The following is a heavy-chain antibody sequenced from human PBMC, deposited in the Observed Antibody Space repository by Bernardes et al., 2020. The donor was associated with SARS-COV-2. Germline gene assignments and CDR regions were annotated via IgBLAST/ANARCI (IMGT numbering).Heavy chain of an antibody. CDR3: ARDDEYYDFWSGSPKDYYYYGMDV. Sequence: GGSLRLSCAASGFTFSSYGMHWVRQAPGKGLEWVAVIWYDGSNKYYADSVKGRFTISRDNSKNTLYLQMNSLRAEDTAVYYCARDDEYYDFWSGSPKDYYYYGMDVWGQGTTVTVSS. J-gene: IGHJ6*02. V-gene: IGHV3-33*01. D-gene: IGHD3-3*01. CDR1: GFTFSSYG. CDR2: IWYDGSNK.